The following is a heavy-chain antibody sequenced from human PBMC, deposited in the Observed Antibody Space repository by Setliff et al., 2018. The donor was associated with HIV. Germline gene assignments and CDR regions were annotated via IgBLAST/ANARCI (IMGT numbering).Heavy chain of an antibody. J-gene: IGHJ3*02. Sequence: KPSETLSLTCGVSGASISSRNWWSWVRQPPGKGLEWIGEIYHSGSTNYNPSLKSRVTISVDTSKNQFSLKLTSVTAADTAVYYCARNIEWEPYAFDIWGQGTMVTVSS. CDR1: GASISSRNW. CDR2: IYHSGST. V-gene: IGHV4-4*02. CDR3: ARNIEWEPYAFDI. D-gene: IGHD1-26*01.